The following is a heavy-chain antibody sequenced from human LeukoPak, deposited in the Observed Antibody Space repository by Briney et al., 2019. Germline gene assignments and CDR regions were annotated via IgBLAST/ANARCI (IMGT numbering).Heavy chain of an antibody. CDR3: ARLAYSTTWSRGRFDS. CDR2: IYPGESDI. CDR1: GSSFTKYW. Sequence: GEPLQISCQGSGSSFTKYWIGWVRQLPGKGLEWMGIIYPGESDIRDSPSFQGHVIMSADKSITTAYLQWSRLKASDTAIYYCARLAYSTTWSRGRFDSWGQGTLVTVSS. V-gene: IGHV5-51*01. J-gene: IGHJ5*01. D-gene: IGHD6-13*01.